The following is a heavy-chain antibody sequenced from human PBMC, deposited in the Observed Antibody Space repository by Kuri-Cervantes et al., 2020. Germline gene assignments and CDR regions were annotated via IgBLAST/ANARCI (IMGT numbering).Heavy chain of an antibody. J-gene: IGHJ6*02. CDR3: ARGLYSSSWSIPYYYYGMDV. CDR2: IGPSGDFT. CDR1: GYTFTGHY. Sequence: ASVKVSCKASGYTFTGHYMHCVRQAPGQGLEWMGMIGPSGDFTSYAQKFQGRLTMTRDTSTSTDYMELSSLRYDNTAVYYCARGLYSSSWSIPYYYYGMDVWGQGTTVTVSS. V-gene: IGHV1-46*01. D-gene: IGHD6-13*01.